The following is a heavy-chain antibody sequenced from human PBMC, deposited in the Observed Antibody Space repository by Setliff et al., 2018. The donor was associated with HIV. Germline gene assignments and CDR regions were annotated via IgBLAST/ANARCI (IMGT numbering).Heavy chain of an antibody. V-gene: IGHV3-33*01. Sequence: GGSLRLSCEASGFTFRNSDMNWVRQAPGKGLEWVAVIWFDGSNKYYADSVKGRFTISRDNSKNTLYVQMNSLRAEDTAAYYCARDLPSVPELFDYWGQGTLVTVSS. J-gene: IGHJ4*02. CDR2: IWFDGSNK. CDR3: ARDLPSVPELFDY. D-gene: IGHD3-10*01. CDR1: GFTFRNSD.